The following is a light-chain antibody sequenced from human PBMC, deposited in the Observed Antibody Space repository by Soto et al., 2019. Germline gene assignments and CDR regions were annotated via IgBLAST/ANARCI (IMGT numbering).Light chain of an antibody. Sequence: QSALTQPASVSGSPGQSITISCTGTSSDVGRYSYVSWYQQHPGEAPKLVIYEVSNRPSGISYRFSGSKSGNTASLTISGLQAEDEADYYCTSYTTSITWVFGGGTKLTVL. V-gene: IGLV2-14*01. CDR1: SSDVGRYSY. J-gene: IGLJ3*02. CDR2: EVS. CDR3: TSYTTSITWV.